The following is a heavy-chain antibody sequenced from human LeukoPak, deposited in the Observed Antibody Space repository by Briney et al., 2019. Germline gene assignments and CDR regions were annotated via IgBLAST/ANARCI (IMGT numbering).Heavy chain of an antibody. D-gene: IGHD3-10*01. CDR3: ARGYYGSGSYYNEGLDY. J-gene: IGHJ4*02. V-gene: IGHV3-21*01. CDR1: GFTFSSYS. CDR2: ISSSSSYI. Sequence: PGGSLRLSCAASGFTFSSYSMNWVRQAPGKGLEWVSSISSSSSYIYYADSVKGRFTISRDNAKNSLYLQMNSLRAEDTAVYYCARGYYGSGSYYNEGLDYWGQGTLVTVSS.